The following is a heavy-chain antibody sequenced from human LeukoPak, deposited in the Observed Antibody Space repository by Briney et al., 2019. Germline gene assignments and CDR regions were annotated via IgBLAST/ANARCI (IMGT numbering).Heavy chain of an antibody. V-gene: IGHV1-2*02. CDR1: GYTFTGYY. Sequence: ASLKVSCTASGYTFTGYYMHWVRQAPGQELERMGGINPNSGGTNYAQKIQGRVTMTRDTSISTAYMELSRLRSDATAVYYCARGQQLSRAGNFDYWGQGTLVTVSS. J-gene: IGHJ4*02. D-gene: IGHD6-13*01. CDR3: ARGQQLSRAGNFDY. CDR2: INPNSGGT.